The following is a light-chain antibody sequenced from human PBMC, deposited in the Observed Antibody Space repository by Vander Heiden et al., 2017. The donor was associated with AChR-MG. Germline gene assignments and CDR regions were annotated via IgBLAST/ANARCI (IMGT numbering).Light chain of an antibody. J-gene: IGLJ2*01. V-gene: IGLV3-1*01. CDR1: KLGDKY. CDR2: QDS. Sequence: SYDLTQPPSVSVSPGQTASITCSGHKLGDKYACWYHQKPGQSPVLVIYQDSKRPSGIPERFSGSNSGNTATLTISGTQAMDEADYYCQAWDSNTVVFGGGTKLTVL. CDR3: QAWDSNTVV.